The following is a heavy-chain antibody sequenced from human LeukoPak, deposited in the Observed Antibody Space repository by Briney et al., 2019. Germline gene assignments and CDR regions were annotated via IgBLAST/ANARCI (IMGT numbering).Heavy chain of an antibody. Sequence: ASVKVSCKASGGTFSSYAISWVRQAPGQELEWMGGIIPIFGTANYAQKFQGRVTITADESTSTAYMELSSLRSEDTAVYYCARGGLGYCSSTSCYENYYYAMDVWGKGTTVTVSS. CDR2: IIPIFGTA. J-gene: IGHJ6*04. V-gene: IGHV1-69*13. CDR3: ARGGLGYCSSTSCYENYYYAMDV. CDR1: GGTFSSYA. D-gene: IGHD2-2*01.